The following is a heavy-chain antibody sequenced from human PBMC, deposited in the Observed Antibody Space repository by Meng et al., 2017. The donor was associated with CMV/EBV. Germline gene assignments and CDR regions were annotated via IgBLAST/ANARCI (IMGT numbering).Heavy chain of an antibody. CDR1: GFTFSSYA. CDR2: ISYDGSNK. J-gene: IGHJ4*02. Sequence: GESLKISCAASGFTFSSYAMHWVRQAPGKGLEWVAVISYDGSNKYYADSVKGRFTISRDNSKNTLYLQMNSLRAEDTAVHYCARDRGELLDYWGQGTLVTVSS. CDR3: ARDRGELLDY. D-gene: IGHD1-26*01. V-gene: IGHV3-30*04.